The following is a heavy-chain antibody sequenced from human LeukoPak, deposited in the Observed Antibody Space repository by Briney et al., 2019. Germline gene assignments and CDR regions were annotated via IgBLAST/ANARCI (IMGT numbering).Heavy chain of an antibody. D-gene: IGHD1-7*01. Sequence: SETLSLTCTVSGGSISSYYWSWIRQPPGKGLEWIGYIYYSGSTNYNPSLKSRVTISVDTSKNQFSLKLSSVTAADTAVYYCARARELENWFDPWSQGTLVTVSS. CDR2: IYYSGST. CDR1: GGSISSYY. CDR3: ARARELENWFDP. J-gene: IGHJ5*02. V-gene: IGHV4-59*01.